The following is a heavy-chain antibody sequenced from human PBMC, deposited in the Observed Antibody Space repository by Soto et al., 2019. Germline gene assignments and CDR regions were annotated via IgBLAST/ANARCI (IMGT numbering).Heavy chain of an antibody. V-gene: IGHV3-48*01. J-gene: IGHJ6*02. D-gene: IGHD5-12*01. CDR1: GFTFRDYS. CDR3: AREAWPLLQTGMDV. CDR2: IAPNDSVR. Sequence: LVESGGGVIQPGGSLRLSCAASGFTFRDYSMNWVRQAPGKDLEWISYIAPNDSVRSYTHSVQSRFIISRDNAKRSLFLEMQSLRGEDTAVYYCAREAWPLLQTGMDVWGQGTTVTVSS.